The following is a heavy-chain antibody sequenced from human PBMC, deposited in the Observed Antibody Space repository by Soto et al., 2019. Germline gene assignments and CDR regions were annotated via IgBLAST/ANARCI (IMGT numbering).Heavy chain of an antibody. CDR2: INTKTGNP. D-gene: IGHD3-10*01. CDR1: GYTFTSYA. Sequence: ASVKVSCKASGYTFTSYAMNWVRQAPGQGLEWMGWINTKTGNPTYAQGFTGRFVFSLDTSVSTAYLQICSLKAEDTAVYYCARDRITMVRGVSKLNWFDPWGQGTLVTVSS. V-gene: IGHV7-4-1*01. CDR3: ARDRITMVRGVSKLNWFDP. J-gene: IGHJ5*02.